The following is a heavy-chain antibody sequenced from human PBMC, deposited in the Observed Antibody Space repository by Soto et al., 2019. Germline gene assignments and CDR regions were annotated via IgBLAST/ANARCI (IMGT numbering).Heavy chain of an antibody. Sequence: EVQLLEYGGGLVQPGGSLRLSCAASGFTFSSYAMAWVRQAPGKGLEWVSGISESSGHTYYADSVKGRFTISRDNSRRALFLQINSQSAEDTATYYCARGRIGGRLRFGVVVWGQGTTITVSS. J-gene: IGHJ6*02. D-gene: IGHD6-6*01. V-gene: IGHV3-23*01. CDR2: ISESSGHT. CDR3: ARGRIGGRLRFGVVV. CDR1: GFTFSSYA.